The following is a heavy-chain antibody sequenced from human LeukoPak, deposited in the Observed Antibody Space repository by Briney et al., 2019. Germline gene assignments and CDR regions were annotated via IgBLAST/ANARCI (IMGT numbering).Heavy chain of an antibody. CDR1: GGSFNNYY. D-gene: IGHD1-14*01. CDR2: INHSGST. J-gene: IGHJ4*02. CDR3: ARGYRRRLVAR. Sequence: SETLSLTCAVYGGSFNNYYYTWIRQTPGKGLEWIGEINHSGSTNYSPSLKSRVVISVDTSKNQISLRLSSVTAADTAVYYCARGYRRRLVARWGQGTQVTVSS. V-gene: IGHV4-34*01.